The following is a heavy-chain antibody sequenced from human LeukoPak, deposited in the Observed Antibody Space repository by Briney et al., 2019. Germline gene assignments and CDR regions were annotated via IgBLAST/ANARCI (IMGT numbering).Heavy chain of an antibody. CDR2: IKGDGSEK. Sequence: GGSLRLSCATSGFTFSYYWMTWVRQAPGKGLEWLANIKGDGSEKNYVASMKGRFTISRDNVNNSLYLQLNNLRVEDTAMYYCAREAAYWGQGTLVTVSS. V-gene: IGHV3-7*03. CDR3: AREAAY. D-gene: IGHD6-25*01. J-gene: IGHJ4*02. CDR1: GFTFSYYW.